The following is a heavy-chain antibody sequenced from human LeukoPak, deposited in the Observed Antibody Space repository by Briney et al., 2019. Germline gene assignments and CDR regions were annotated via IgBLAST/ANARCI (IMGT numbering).Heavy chain of an antibody. Sequence: GASVKVSCMACGGTFISYAISWVRQAPGQGLEWVGGIIPIFGTANYAQKFQGRDTITTDESTSTAYLQLRRLRSDNTAVYYCAIDLWYYYGSGSYWYMDVWGKGTTVTVS. J-gene: IGHJ6*03. V-gene: IGHV1-69*05. CDR3: AIDLWYYYGSGSYWYMDV. D-gene: IGHD3-10*01. CDR2: IIPIFGTA. CDR1: GGTFISYA.